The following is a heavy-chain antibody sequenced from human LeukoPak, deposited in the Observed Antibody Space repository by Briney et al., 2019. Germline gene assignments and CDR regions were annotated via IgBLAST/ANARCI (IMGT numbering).Heavy chain of an antibody. J-gene: IGHJ6*04. V-gene: IGHV3-48*01. D-gene: IGHD3-10*02. Sequence: PGRSLRLSCAASGFTFSSYSMNWVRQAPGKGLEWVSYISSSSSTIYYADSVEGRFTISRDNAKNSLYLQMNSLRAEDTAVYYCAELGITMIGGVWGKGTTVTISS. CDR2: ISSSSSTI. CDR3: AELGITMIGGV. CDR1: GFTFSSYS.